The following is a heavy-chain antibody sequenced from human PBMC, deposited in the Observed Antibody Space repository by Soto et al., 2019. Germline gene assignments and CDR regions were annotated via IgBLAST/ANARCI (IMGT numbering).Heavy chain of an antibody. CDR2: IYSGGST. D-gene: IGHD3-3*01. CDR3: ARAHYDFWSGYLDY. J-gene: IGHJ4*02. CDR1: GFTVSSNY. V-gene: IGHV3-53*01. Sequence: PGGSLRLSCAAFGFTVSSNYMSWVRQAPGKGLEWVSVIYSGGSTYYADSVKGRFTISRDNSKNTLYLQMNSLRAEDTAVYYCARAHYDFWSGYLDYWGQGTLVTVSS.